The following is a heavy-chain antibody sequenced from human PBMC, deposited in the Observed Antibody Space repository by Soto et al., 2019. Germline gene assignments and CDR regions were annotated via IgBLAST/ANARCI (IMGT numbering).Heavy chain of an antibody. D-gene: IGHD6-13*01. CDR1: SGSISPYY. V-gene: IGHV4-4*07. CDR3: AGGAAADYFDY. CDR2: IYSSGST. J-gene: IGHJ4*02. Sequence: SETLSLTCTVSSGSISPYYWNWIRQPAGKGLEWIGRIYSSGSTLYNPSLKSRVTMSVDTSKNQFSLKLSSVTAADTAVYYCAGGAAADYFDYWGQGTLVTAPQ.